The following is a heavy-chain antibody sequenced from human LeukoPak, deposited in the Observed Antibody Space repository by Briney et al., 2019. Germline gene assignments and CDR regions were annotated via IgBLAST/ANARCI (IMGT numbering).Heavy chain of an antibody. CDR1: GYTFTSYG. V-gene: IGHV1-18*04. CDR3: ARVLGRDTTPDAFDI. D-gene: IGHD1-1*01. CDR2: ISAYNGNT. Sequence: ASVKVSCKASGYTFTSYGISWVRQAPGQGLEWMEWISAYNGNTNYAQKLQGRVTMTTDTSTSTAYMELRSLRSDDTAVYYCARVLGRDTTPDAFDIWGQGTMVTVSS. J-gene: IGHJ3*02.